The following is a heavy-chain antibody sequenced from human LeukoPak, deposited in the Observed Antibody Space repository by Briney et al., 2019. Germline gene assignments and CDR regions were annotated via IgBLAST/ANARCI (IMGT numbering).Heavy chain of an antibody. Sequence: GGSLRLSCAASGFTFSSYGMHWVRQAPGKGLEWVAVIWYDGSNKYYADSVKGRFTISRDNSKNTLYLQMNSLRAEDTAVYYCASGPYYDLWSGSISGYYFDYWGQGTLVTVSS. V-gene: IGHV3-30*02. CDR2: IWYDGSNK. CDR1: GFTFSSYG. J-gene: IGHJ4*02. CDR3: ASGPYYDLWSGSISGYYFDY. D-gene: IGHD3-3*01.